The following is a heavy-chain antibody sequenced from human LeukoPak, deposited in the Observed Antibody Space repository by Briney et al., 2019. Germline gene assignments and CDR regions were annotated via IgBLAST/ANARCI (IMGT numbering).Heavy chain of an antibody. V-gene: IGHV3-43*02. Sequence: PGGSLRLSCAASGFTFDDYAMRWVRDAPGKGGEWGSLFSGEGGSTYFADSVKGRFTISRDNSKNSLYLQMNSLRTEDTALYYCAKDLFSGTVATPYFYYYGMDVWGQGTTVTVSS. CDR1: GFTFDDYA. J-gene: IGHJ6*02. CDR3: AKDLFSGTVATPYFYYYGMDV. CDR2: FSGEGGST. D-gene: IGHD6-19*01.